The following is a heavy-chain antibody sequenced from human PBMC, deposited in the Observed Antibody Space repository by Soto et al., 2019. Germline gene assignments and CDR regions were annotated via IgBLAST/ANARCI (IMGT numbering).Heavy chain of an antibody. CDR3: ARLGGYSYGHAVVVY. J-gene: IGHJ4*02. Sequence: SETLSLTCTVSGGSISSSSYYWGWIRQPPGKGLEWIGSIYYSGSTYYNPSLKSRVTISVDTSKNQFSLKLSSVTAADTAVYYCARLGGYSYGHAVVVYWGQGTLVTVSS. V-gene: IGHV4-39*01. CDR1: GGSISSSSYY. CDR2: IYYSGST. D-gene: IGHD5-18*01.